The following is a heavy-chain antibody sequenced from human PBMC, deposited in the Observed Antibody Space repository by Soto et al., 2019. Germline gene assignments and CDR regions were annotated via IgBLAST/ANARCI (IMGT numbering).Heavy chain of an antibody. J-gene: IGHJ4*02. CDR1: GGSVSSGSYY. Sequence: SETLSLTCTVSGGSVSSGSYYWSWIRQPPGKGLEWIGYIYYSGSTSYNPSLKSRVTISVDTSKNQFSLKLSSVTAADTAVYYCARVRGYYDSSGYSTYPDYWGQGTMVTVYS. V-gene: IGHV4-61*01. CDR3: ARVRGYYDSSGYSTYPDY. D-gene: IGHD3-22*01. CDR2: IYYSGST.